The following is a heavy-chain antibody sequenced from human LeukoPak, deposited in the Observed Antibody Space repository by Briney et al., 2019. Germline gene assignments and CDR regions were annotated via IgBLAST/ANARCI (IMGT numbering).Heavy chain of an antibody. Sequence: GEALKISCKGSGYSFTSYWIGWVRRMPGKGLEWMGIIYPGDSDTRYSPSFQGQVTISADKSISTAYLQWSSLKASDTAMYYCARTHKYYYDSSGYYHSYFDYWGQGTLVTVSS. CDR1: GYSFTSYW. J-gene: IGHJ4*02. CDR3: ARTHKYYYDSSGYYHSYFDY. CDR2: IYPGDSDT. V-gene: IGHV5-51*01. D-gene: IGHD3-22*01.